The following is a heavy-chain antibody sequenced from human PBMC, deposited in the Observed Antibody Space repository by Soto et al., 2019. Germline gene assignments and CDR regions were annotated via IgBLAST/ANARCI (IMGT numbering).Heavy chain of an antibody. CDR2: ISGSGGST. Sequence: EVQLLESGGGLVQPGGSLRLSCAASGFTFSSYAMSWVRQAPGKGLEWVSAISGSGGSTYYADSVKGRFTISRDNSKXXXXXXXXXXXXXXXXXXXXXXXXXXYDILTGYGLYNYYYYGMDVWGQGTTVTVSS. CDR1: GFTFSSYA. J-gene: IGHJ6*02. CDR3: XXXXXXYDILTGYGLYNYYYYGMDV. V-gene: IGHV3-23*01. D-gene: IGHD3-9*01.